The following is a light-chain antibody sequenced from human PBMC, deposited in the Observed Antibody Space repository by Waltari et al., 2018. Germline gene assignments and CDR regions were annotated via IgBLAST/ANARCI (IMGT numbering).Light chain of an antibody. CDR2: KAS. CDR1: QSISSW. V-gene: IGKV1-12*01. CDR3: LQYTSSPYS. J-gene: IGKJ2*03. Sequence: DIQMTQSPSSLSASVGDTVTITCRASQSISSWLDWYQQKPGRAPKLLIYKASSLQSGVPSRFSGSGSGTEFTLTISSLQPEDLESYYCLQYTSSPYSFGQGTKVEIK.